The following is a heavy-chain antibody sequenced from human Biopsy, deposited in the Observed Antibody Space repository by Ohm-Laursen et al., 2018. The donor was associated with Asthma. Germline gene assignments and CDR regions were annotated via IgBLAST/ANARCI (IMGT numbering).Heavy chain of an antibody. J-gene: IGHJ3*02. CDR3: ARTYFDFLTGQVHDAFAM. D-gene: IGHD3-9*01. Sequence: ASVKVSCNVSGYAFINYAIHWVRQAPGHSLEWMGWINAANGNTKYSQKFQGRLTISRDTSASTAYMDLSSLRSEDTAVYYCARTYFDFLTGQVHDAFAMWGQGTMVTVSS. CDR1: GYAFINYA. CDR2: INAANGNT. V-gene: IGHV1-3*01.